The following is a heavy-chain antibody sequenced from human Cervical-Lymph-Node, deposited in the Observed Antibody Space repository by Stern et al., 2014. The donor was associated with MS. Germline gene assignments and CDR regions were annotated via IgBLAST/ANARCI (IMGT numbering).Heavy chain of an antibody. J-gene: IGHJ4*02. CDR3: ARDAWPAASGPLIDY. Sequence: VQLVQSGGGLVQPGGSLRLSCAASGFTFSSHWMHWVRHAPGKGLVWVSRIYGDGSSTKYADSVKGRFTISRDNAKSTLYLQMNSLRAEDSAVYYCARDAWPAASGPLIDYWGRGTLVTVSS. CDR1: GFTFSSHW. V-gene: IGHV3-74*03. D-gene: IGHD6-13*01. CDR2: IYGDGSST.